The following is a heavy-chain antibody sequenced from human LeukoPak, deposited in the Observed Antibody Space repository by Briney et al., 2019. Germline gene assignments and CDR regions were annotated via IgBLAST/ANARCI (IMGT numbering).Heavy chain of an antibody. J-gene: IGHJ5*02. CDR3: AKGSGIAAAGAFDP. V-gene: IGHV3-33*06. D-gene: IGHD6-13*01. CDR1: GFTFSSYG. Sequence: GGSLRLSCAASGFTFSSYGMHWVRQAPGKGLEWVAVIWYDGSNKYYADSVKGRFTISRDNSKNTLYLQMNSLRAEDTAVYYCAKGSGIAAAGAFDPWGQGTLVTVSS. CDR2: IWYDGSNK.